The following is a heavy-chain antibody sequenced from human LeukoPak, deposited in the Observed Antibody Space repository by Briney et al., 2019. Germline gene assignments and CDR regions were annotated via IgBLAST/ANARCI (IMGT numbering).Heavy chain of an antibody. D-gene: IGHD3-22*01. CDR3: ARVGDSSGYYLDY. Sequence: ASVKVSCKASGGTFSSYAISWVRQAPGQGLEWMGGIIPTFGTANYAQKFQGRVTITADESTSTAYMELSSLRSEDTAVYYCARVGDSSGYYLDYWGQGTLVTVSS. CDR1: GGTFSSYA. V-gene: IGHV1-69*13. CDR2: IIPTFGTA. J-gene: IGHJ4*02.